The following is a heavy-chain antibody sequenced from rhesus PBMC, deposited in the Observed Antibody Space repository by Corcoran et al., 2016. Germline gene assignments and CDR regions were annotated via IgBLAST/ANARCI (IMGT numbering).Heavy chain of an antibody. CDR1: GGSISSNY. CDR2: ISGSGGST. Sequence: QLQLQESGPGLVKPSETLSLTCAVSGGSISSNYWSWIRQPPGKGLEWIGRISGSGGSTDYNPSLKSRVSISTGTSKNQFALKLGSVTAADPAVYYCARDRSSLYYFDYWGQGVLVTVSS. D-gene: IGHD6-19*01. J-gene: IGHJ4*01. V-gene: IGHV4-173*01. CDR3: ARDRSSLYYFDY.